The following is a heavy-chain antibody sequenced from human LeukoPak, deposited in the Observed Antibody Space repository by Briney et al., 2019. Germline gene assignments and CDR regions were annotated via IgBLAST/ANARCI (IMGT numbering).Heavy chain of an antibody. D-gene: IGHD2-15*01. CDR2: LYPGVTT. CDR1: GASISESY. V-gene: IGHV4-4*07. CDR3: ARSDCYGGNCYTFRFDR. J-gene: IGHJ5*02. Sequence: SETLSLTCTASGASISESYWSWIRQPAGKGLEWIGHLYPGVTTSYNASRRSRVAMSVDTSRNEISLTLTSVTGADTAVYYCARSDCYGGNCYTFRFDRWGQGTEVVVSS.